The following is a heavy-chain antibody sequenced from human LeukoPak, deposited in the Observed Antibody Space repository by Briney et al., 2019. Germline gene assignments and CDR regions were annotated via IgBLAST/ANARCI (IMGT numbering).Heavy chain of an antibody. V-gene: IGHV4-59*01. CDR2: IYYSGST. CDR1: GGSISSYY. Sequence: SETLSLTCSVSGGSISSYYWSWIRQPPGKGLEWIGYIYYSGSTNYNPSLKSRVTISVDTSKNQFSLKLSSVTAADTAVYYCAGGYSYGSTYYYMDVWGKGTTVTISS. D-gene: IGHD5-18*01. J-gene: IGHJ6*03. CDR3: AGGYSYGSTYYYMDV.